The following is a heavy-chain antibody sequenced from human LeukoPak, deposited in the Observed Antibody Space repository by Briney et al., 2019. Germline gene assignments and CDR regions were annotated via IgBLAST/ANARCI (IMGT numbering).Heavy chain of an antibody. CDR1: GGTFISYA. J-gene: IGHJ4*02. D-gene: IGHD1-7*01. V-gene: IGHV1-69*04. CDR2: IIPILGIA. CDR3: ARYNWNYWADY. Sequence: ASVKVSCKASGGTFISYAISWVRQAPGQGLEWMGRIIPILGIANYAQKFQGRVTITADKSTSTAYMELSSLRSEDTAVYYCARYNWNYWADYWGQGTLVTVSS.